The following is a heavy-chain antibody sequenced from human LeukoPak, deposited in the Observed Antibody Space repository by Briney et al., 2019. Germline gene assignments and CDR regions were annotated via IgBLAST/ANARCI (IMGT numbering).Heavy chain of an antibody. D-gene: IGHD3-9*01. V-gene: IGHV1-18*01. CDR3: ARGGRYDILTGYYSRDWNGDY. CDR2: ISAYNGNT. Sequence: ASVKVSCKASGYTFTSYGISWVRQAPGQGLEWMGWISAYNGNTNYAQKLQGRVTMTTDTSTSTAYMELRSLRSDDTAVYYCARGGRYDILTGYYSRDWNGDYWGQGTQVTVSS. J-gene: IGHJ4*02. CDR1: GYTFTSYG.